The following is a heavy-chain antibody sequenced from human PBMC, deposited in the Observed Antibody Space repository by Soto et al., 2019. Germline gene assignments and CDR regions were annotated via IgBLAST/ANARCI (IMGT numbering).Heavy chain of an antibody. Sequence: GGSLRLSCAASGFTFSSYAMSWVRQAPGKGLEWVSAISGSVGSTYYADSVKGRFTVSRDNSKNTLYLQMNSLRAEDTAVYYCSKGPSSDWSYYSYGMDVWGQGTTVTVSS. V-gene: IGHV3-23*01. CDR3: SKGPSSDWSYYSYGMDV. CDR1: GFTFSSYA. D-gene: IGHD6-19*01. CDR2: ISGSVGST. J-gene: IGHJ6*02.